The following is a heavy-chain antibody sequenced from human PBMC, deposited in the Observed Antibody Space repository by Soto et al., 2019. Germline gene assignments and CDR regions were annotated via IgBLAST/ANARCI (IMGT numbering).Heavy chain of an antibody. V-gene: IGHV4-39*01. J-gene: IGHJ4*02. CDR3: ARRMAAAHSRFDY. CDR2: IFYSGRT. Sequence: PSETLSLTCTVSGGSISSSNYYWGWIRQPPGKGLEWIGDIFYSGRTKYNQTLKNRVTLSVDTSKKQFSLKLSSVTAADTALYYCARRMAAAHSRFDYWGQGTQVTVSS. CDR1: GGSISSSNYY. D-gene: IGHD6-6*01.